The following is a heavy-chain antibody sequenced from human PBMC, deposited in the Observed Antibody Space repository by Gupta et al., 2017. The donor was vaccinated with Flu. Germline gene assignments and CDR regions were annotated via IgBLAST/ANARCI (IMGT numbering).Heavy chain of an antibody. V-gene: IGHV3-23*01. CDR2: ISGSGAST. Sequence: YAMTWFRQAPGGGLEWVSGISGSGASTYYADSVKGRFTISRDNSENTLYLHMDSLRVEDTAMYYCAKDREMYDFWSGYYGWFDMWGQGTLVTVSS. CDR3: AKDREMYDFWSGYYGWFDM. J-gene: IGHJ5*02. CDR1: YA. D-gene: IGHD3-3*01.